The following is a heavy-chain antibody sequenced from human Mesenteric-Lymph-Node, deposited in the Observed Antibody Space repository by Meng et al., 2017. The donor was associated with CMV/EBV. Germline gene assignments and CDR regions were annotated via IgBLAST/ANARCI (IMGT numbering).Heavy chain of an antibody. J-gene: IGHJ4*02. CDR3: ARGSSYDILTGYFDY. D-gene: IGHD3-9*01. Sequence: QVPYHQGAAGLLKPSGTLSVTCAVYGGSFSGYYWNWIRQSPEKGLEWIGEINHSGSTTYNPSFTSRIIISVDTSTNQISLNMSSVTAADTAVYYCARGSSYDILTGYFDYWGQGALVTVSS. CDR2: INHSGST. CDR1: GGSFSGYY. V-gene: IGHV4-34*01.